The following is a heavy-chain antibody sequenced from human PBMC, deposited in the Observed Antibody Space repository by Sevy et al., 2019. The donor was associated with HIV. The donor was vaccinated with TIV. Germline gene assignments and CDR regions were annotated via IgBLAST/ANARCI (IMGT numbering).Heavy chain of an antibody. J-gene: IGHJ4*02. CDR3: AQRRGFGELLGLGY. CDR2: MNPSRGNT. CDR1: GYTFTTYD. Sequence: ASVKVSCRTSGYTFTTYDINWVRQATGQGLEWMGWMNPSRGNTGSAQKFQGRLTMTRDTSTSTAYMELSSLESKDTAVDYWAQRRGFGELLGLGYWGQGTLVTVSS. V-gene: IGHV1-8*01. D-gene: IGHD3-10*01.